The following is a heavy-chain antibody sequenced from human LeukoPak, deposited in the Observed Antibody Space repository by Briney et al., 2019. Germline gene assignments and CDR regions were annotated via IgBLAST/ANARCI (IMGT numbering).Heavy chain of an antibody. D-gene: IGHD2-8*01. Sequence: NPGGSLRLSCAASGFTFSSYSMNWVRQAPGKGLEWVSSISSSSSYIYYADSVKGRFTISRDNAKNSPYLQMNSLRAEDTAVYYCARGSLIVPRMDVWGKGTTVTVSS. CDR2: ISSSSSYI. CDR1: GFTFSSYS. J-gene: IGHJ6*03. V-gene: IGHV3-21*01. CDR3: ARGSLIVPRMDV.